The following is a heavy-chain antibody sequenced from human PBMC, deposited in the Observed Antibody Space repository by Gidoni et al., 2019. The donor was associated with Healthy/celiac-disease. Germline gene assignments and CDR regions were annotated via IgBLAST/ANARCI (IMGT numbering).Heavy chain of an antibody. CDR3: ALLFGYCSSTSCSRSPTNWFDP. Sequence: QVQLQQWGAGLLKPSETLSLTCAVYGGSFSGYYWRWIRQPPGKGLEWIGEINHSGSTNYNPSLKSRVTISVDTSKNQFSLKLSSVTAADTAVYYCALLFGYCSSTSCSRSPTNWFDPWGQGTLVTVSS. CDR1: GGSFSGYY. V-gene: IGHV4-34*01. D-gene: IGHD2-2*03. J-gene: IGHJ5*02. CDR2: INHSGST.